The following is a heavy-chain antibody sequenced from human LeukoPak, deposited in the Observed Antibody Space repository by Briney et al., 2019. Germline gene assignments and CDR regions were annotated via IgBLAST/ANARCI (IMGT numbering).Heavy chain of an antibody. D-gene: IGHD1-26*01. J-gene: IGHJ6*02. CDR3: ARGWELGYYYYGMDV. CDR1: GFTFSSDW. Sequence: RGSLRLSCAASGFTFSSDWMSWVRQAPGKGLWWVANIKQDGSEKYYVDSVKGRFTISRDNAKNSLYLQMNSLGAEDTAVYYCARGWELGYYYYGMDVWGQGTTVTVSS. CDR2: IKQDGSEK. V-gene: IGHV3-7*01.